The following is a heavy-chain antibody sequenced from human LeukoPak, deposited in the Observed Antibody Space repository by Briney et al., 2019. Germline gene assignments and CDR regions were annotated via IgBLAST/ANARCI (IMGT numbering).Heavy chain of an antibody. Sequence: GGSLRLSCTASGFSFSNYWMSWVRQAPGKGLEWVASIKQDESEKYYVDSVKGRFTTSRDNAKSSLYLQMNALRGEDTAVYYCAKRLAMTGTYHFDYWGQGTLVTVSS. CDR3: AKRLAMTGTYHFDY. CDR1: GFSFSNYW. J-gene: IGHJ4*02. D-gene: IGHD6-19*01. V-gene: IGHV3-7*03. CDR2: IKQDESEK.